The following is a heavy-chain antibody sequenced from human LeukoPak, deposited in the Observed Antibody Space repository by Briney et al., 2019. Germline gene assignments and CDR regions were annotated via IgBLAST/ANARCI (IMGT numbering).Heavy chain of an antibody. CDR2: IYYSGST. J-gene: IGHJ3*02. D-gene: IGHD3-22*01. CDR3: ARLTYDSSGYYLENAFDI. Sequence: PPETLSLTCTVSGGSISSYYWSWIRQPPGKGLEWIGHIYYSGSTNYNPSLKSRVTISVDTSKNQFSLKLSSVTAADTAVYYCARLTYDSSGYYLENAFDIWGQGTMVTVSS. V-gene: IGHV4-59*08. CDR1: GGSISSYY.